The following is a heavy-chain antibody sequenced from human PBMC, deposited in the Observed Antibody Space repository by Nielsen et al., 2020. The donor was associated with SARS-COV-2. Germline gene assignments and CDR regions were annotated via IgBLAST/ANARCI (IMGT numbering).Heavy chain of an antibody. CDR2: IYSDGST. CDR3: ARPYYYDSSGSDAFDI. J-gene: IGHJ3*02. V-gene: IGHV3-53*01. Sequence: GESLKISCAASGFTVSSNYMNWVRQAPGKGLEWVSVIYSDGSTYYADSVRGRFTISRDNSKNTLYLQMNSLRAEDTAVYYCARPYYYDSSGSDAFDIWGQGTMVTVSS. D-gene: IGHD3-22*01. CDR1: GFTVSSNY.